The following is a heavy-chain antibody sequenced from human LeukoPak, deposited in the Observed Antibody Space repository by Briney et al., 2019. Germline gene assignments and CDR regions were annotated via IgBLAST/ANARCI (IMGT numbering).Heavy chain of an antibody. CDR2: IRGSGGNT. J-gene: IGHJ4*02. V-gene: IGHV3-23*01. CDR3: AKDEADGYTNYGDT. Sequence: GGSLRLSCAASGFSFSSSWMSWVRQAPGKGLEWVSTIRGSGGNTYYADSVKGRFTISRDNSKNTLYLQMNTLRAEDTALYYCAKDEADGYTNYGDTWGQGTLVTVSS. CDR1: GFSFSSSW. D-gene: IGHD5-24*01.